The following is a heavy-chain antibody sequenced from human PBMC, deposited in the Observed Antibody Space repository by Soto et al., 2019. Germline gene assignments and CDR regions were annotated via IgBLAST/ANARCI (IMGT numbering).Heavy chain of an antibody. CDR1: GGSISSYY. CDR2: IYYSGST. Sequence: SETLSLTCTVSGGSISSYYWSWIRQPPGKGLEWIGYIYYSGSTNYNPSLKSRVTISVDTSKNQFSLKLSSVTAADTAVYYCARADYDFWSGYPYRFDPWGQGTLVTVSS. CDR3: ARADYDFWSGYPYRFDP. D-gene: IGHD3-3*01. J-gene: IGHJ5*02. V-gene: IGHV4-59*01.